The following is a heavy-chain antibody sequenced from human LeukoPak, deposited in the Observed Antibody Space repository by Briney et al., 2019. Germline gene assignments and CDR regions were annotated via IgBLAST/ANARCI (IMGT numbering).Heavy chain of an antibody. J-gene: IGHJ4*02. CDR3: ARLRRQTFFLPKRYYFDY. V-gene: IGHV4-34*01. CDR2: INHSGST. Sequence: PSETLSLTCAVYGGSFSGYYWSWIRQPPGKGLEWIGEINHSGSTNYNPSLKSRVTISVDTSKNQFSLKLSSVTAADTAVYYCARLRRQTFFLPKRYYFDYWGQGTLVTVSS. D-gene: IGHD3-3*01. CDR1: GGSFSGYY.